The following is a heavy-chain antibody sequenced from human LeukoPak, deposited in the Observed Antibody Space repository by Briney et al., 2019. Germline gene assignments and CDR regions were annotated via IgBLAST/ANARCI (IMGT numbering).Heavy chain of an antibody. Sequence: PSETLSLTCTVSGGSISSYYWSWIRQPPGKGLEWIGYIYYSGSTNYNPSLKSRVTISVDTSKNQFSLKLSSVTAADTAVYYCARQSDTYYYDSSGYYYRGAFDIWGQGTMVTVSS. CDR3: ARQSDTYYYDSSGYYYRGAFDI. CDR1: GGSISSYY. J-gene: IGHJ3*02. V-gene: IGHV4-59*08. D-gene: IGHD3-22*01. CDR2: IYYSGST.